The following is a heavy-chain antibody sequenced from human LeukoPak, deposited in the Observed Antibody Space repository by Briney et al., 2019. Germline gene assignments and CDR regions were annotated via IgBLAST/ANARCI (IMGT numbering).Heavy chain of an antibody. J-gene: IGHJ5*02. CDR2: ISYDGSNK. V-gene: IGHV3-30-3*01. Sequence: GGSLRLSCAASGFTFSSYAMHWVRQAPGKGLEWVAVISYDGSNKYYADSVKGRFTISRDNSKNTLYLQMNSLRAEDTAVYYCAKDITIFGVVTIKNWFDPWGQGTLVAVSS. CDR1: GFTFSSYA. CDR3: AKDITIFGVVTIKNWFDP. D-gene: IGHD3-3*01.